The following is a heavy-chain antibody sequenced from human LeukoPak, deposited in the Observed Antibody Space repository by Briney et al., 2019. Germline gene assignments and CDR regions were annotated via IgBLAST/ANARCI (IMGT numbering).Heavy chain of an antibody. J-gene: IGHJ6*02. CDR3: ARGEAYYDFWSGRNYGMDV. V-gene: IGHV1-2*02. Sequence: ASVKVSCKASGYTFTGYYMHWVRQAPGQGLEWMGWISPNSGGTNYAQKFQGRVTMTRDTSISTAYMELSRLRSDDTAVYYCARGEAYYDFWSGRNYGMDVWGQGTTVTVSS. D-gene: IGHD3-3*01. CDR2: ISPNSGGT. CDR1: GYTFTGYY.